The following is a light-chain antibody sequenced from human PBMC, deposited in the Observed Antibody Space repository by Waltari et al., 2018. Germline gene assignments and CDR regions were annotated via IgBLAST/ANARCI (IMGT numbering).Light chain of an antibody. CDR3: QQYADSPIT. CDR1: QEISAS. J-gene: IGKJ5*01. V-gene: IGKV3-20*01. Sequence: EIVLTQSPGTLSLSPGERATLTCRAIQEISASFSWYHQKLCQPPSLLIYDTSNRAIGIADRFSGGGSGTDCTLTINNLEPEAFAVYFCQQYADSPITFGLRTRLDIQ. CDR2: DTS.